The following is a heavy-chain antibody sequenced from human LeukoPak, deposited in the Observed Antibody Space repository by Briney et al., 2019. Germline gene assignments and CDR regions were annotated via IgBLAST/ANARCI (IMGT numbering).Heavy chain of an antibody. CDR3: ATLYGDYGVY. CDR2: ISYDGSNK. CDR1: GFTFSSYG. V-gene: IGHV3-30*03. Sequence: PGGSVRLSCAASGFTFSSYGMHWVRQAPGKGLEWVAVISYDGSNKYYADSVKGRFTISRDNSKNTLYLQMNSLRAEDTAVYYCATLYGDYGVYWGQGSLVTVSS. D-gene: IGHD4-17*01. J-gene: IGHJ4*02.